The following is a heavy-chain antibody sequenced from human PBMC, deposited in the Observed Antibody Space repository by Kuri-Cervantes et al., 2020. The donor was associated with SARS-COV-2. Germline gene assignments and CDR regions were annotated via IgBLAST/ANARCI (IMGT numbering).Heavy chain of an antibody. D-gene: IGHD3-3*01. Sequence: ASVKVSCKASGYTFTSYDTNWVRQATGQGLEWMGWMNPNSGNTGYAQKFQGRVTMTRNTSISTAYMELSSLRSEDTAVYYCARARITIFGVVIENWFDPWGQGTLVTVSS. V-gene: IGHV1-8*01. CDR1: GYTFTSYD. CDR2: MNPNSGNT. J-gene: IGHJ5*02. CDR3: ARARITIFGVVIENWFDP.